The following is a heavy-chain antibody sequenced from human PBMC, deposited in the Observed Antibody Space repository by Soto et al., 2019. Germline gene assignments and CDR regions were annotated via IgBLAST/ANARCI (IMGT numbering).Heavy chain of an antibody. D-gene: IGHD3-16*01. CDR3: TRGWGRYESVWGTPYYYYYGMDV. J-gene: IGHJ6*02. V-gene: IGHV4-34*01. Sequence: SETLSLTSAVHGGSFSTYYWSWIRQPPGKGLEWIGEINHSGSTNYNPSLKGRVSISVDTSKNQFSLKVTSVTAADTAVYYCTRGWGRYESVWGTPYYYYYGMDVWGQGTTVTVSS. CDR1: GGSFSTYY. CDR2: INHSGST.